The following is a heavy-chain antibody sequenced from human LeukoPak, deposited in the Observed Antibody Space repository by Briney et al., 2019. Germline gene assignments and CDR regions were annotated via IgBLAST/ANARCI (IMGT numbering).Heavy chain of an antibody. CDR3: AKDSTGDDSSGSYFDY. CDR2: IWYDGSNK. J-gene: IGHJ4*02. D-gene: IGHD3-22*01. Sequence: GGXXRLSCAASGFTFSSYGMHWVRQAPGKGLEGVAVIWYDGSNKYYADSVKVRFTISRDNSKNTLYLQMNSLRAEDTAVYYCAKDSTGDDSSGSYFDYWGQGTLVTVSS. CDR1: GFTFSSYG. V-gene: IGHV3-33*06.